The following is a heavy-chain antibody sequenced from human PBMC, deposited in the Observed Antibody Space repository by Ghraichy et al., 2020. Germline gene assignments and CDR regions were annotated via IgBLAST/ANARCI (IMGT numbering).Heavy chain of an antibody. D-gene: IGHD6-13*01. CDR3: ARGVPAAAGTHFFDY. Sequence: SVKASCKASGVTFSNSVMSWVRQAPGQGLEWMGGIIFGIANYAQNFQGRVTIGADTSTNTVYMELSSLRSQDTARYYCARGVPAAAGTHFFDYWGQGTLVTVSS. CDR1: GVTFSNSV. CDR2: IIFGIA. V-gene: IGHV1-69*10. J-gene: IGHJ4*02.